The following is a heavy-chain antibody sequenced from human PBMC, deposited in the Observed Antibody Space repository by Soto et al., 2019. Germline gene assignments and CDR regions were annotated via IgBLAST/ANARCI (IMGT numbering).Heavy chain of an antibody. V-gene: IGHV1-18*01. CDR1: GYTFTSYG. CDR3: AREALYSSGWYYSDY. Sequence: GASVKVSCKASGYTFTSYGISWVRQAPGQGIEWMGWISAYNGNTNYAQKNRGRVTMTTDTSTSTAYMELRSLRSDDTAVYYCAREALYSSGWYYSDYWGQGTPVTVSS. J-gene: IGHJ4*02. D-gene: IGHD6-13*01. CDR2: ISAYNGNT.